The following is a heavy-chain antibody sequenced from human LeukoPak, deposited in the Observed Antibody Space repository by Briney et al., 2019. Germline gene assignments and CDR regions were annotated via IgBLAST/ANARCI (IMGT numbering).Heavy chain of an antibody. J-gene: IGHJ5*02. CDR3: ARWDSSGSLFSWFDP. V-gene: IGHV4-61*02. CDR2: IYTSGST. CDR1: GGSISSGSYY. Sequence: SETLSLTCTVSGGSISSGSYYWSWIRQPAGKGLEWIGRIYTSGSTNYNPSLKSRVTISVDTSKNQFSLKLSSVTAADTAVYYCARWDSSGSLFSWFDPWGQGTLVTVSS. D-gene: IGHD6-19*01.